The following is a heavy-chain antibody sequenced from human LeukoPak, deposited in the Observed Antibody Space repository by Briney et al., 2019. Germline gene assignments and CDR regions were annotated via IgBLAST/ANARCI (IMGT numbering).Heavy chain of an antibody. J-gene: IGHJ4*02. CDR1: GGSMSSRNYK. V-gene: IGHV4-39*01. Sequence: PSETLSLTCTVSGGSMSSRNYKWGWTRHPPGKGLEWIGNIEYNGKTYYNPSIKSRVTISMDTSKNQFSLRLSSMTAADTAVYYCAKLVPLPTVSDFDYWGQGILVTVSS. CDR3: AKLVPLPTVSDFDY. D-gene: IGHD1-26*01. CDR2: IEYNGKT.